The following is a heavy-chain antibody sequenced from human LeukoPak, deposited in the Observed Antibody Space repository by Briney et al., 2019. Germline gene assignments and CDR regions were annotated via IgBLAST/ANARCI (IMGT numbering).Heavy chain of an antibody. Sequence: GGSLRLSCAASGFTFSSYEMIWVRQAPGKGLEWVSYISSSGNTIYYADSVKGRFTISRDNAKNSLYLQMNSLRAEDTAVYYCVRVQGSSWYPSFDFWGQGTLVTVPS. CDR2: ISSSGNTI. V-gene: IGHV3-48*03. J-gene: IGHJ4*02. CDR3: VRVQGSSWYPSFDF. D-gene: IGHD6-13*01. CDR1: GFTFSSYE.